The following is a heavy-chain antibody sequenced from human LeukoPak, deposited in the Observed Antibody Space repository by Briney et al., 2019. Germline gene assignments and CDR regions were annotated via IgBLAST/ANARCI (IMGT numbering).Heavy chain of an antibody. Sequence: GGSLRLSCAASGFTFSSYSMNWVRQAPGKGLEWVSSISSSSYIYYADSVKGRFTISRDNAKNSLYLQMNSLRAEDTAVYYCARGDFWSGYYLDYWGQGTLVTVSS. V-gene: IGHV3-21*01. J-gene: IGHJ4*02. CDR2: ISSSSYI. CDR3: ARGDFWSGYYLDY. D-gene: IGHD3-3*01. CDR1: GFTFSSYS.